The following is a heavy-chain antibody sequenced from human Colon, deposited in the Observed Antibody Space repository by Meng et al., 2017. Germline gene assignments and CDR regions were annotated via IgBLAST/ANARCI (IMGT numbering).Heavy chain of an antibody. CDR1: GFSFSTYW. V-gene: IGHV3-7*01. J-gene: IGHJ3*02. CDR3: ARLVAVGTWAFDI. Sequence: GESLKISCAASGFSFSTYWMGWVRQAPGKGLERVASINQDGSDKNYLESVKGRFTVSRDNAKNSLYLQMNSLRAEDTAVNYCARLVAVGTWAFDIWGQGTMVTVSS. CDR2: INQDGSDK. D-gene: IGHD6-19*01.